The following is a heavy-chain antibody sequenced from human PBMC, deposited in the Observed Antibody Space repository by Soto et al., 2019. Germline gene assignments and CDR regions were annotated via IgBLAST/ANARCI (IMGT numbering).Heavy chain of an antibody. V-gene: IGHV4-39*01. Sequence: SETLSLTCTVSGGSISESHYLGWIRQPPGKGLEWIGSVSNSGSTYNNPSLKSRVGISVDTSKNQFFLRLSSVTAADTAVYYCARPSATIYYQDSRDWYSDLWGPGTLVTVST. CDR1: GGSISESHYL. J-gene: IGHJ2*01. D-gene: IGHD3-10*01. CDR3: ARPSATIYYQDSRDWYSDL. CDR2: VSNSGST.